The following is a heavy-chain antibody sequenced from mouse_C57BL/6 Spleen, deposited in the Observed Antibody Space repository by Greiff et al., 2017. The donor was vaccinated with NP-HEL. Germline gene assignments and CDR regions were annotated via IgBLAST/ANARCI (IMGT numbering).Heavy chain of an antibody. J-gene: IGHJ2*01. CDR3: ARGANFDY. V-gene: IGHV1-4*01. CDR2: INPSSGYT. CDR1: GYTFTSYT. Sequence: VQLQQSGAELARPGASVKMSCKASGYTFTSYTMHWVKQRPGQGLEWIGYINPSSGYTKYNQKFKDKATLTADKSSSTADMQLSSLTSEDSAVYYCARGANFDYWGQGTTLTVSS.